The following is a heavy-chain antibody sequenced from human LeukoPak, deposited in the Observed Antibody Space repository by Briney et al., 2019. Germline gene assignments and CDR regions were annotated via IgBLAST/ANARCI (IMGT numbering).Heavy chain of an antibody. CDR2: MNPNSGNT. D-gene: IGHD3-10*01. Sequence: ASVKVSCKASGYTFTSHDINWVRQATGQGLEWMGWMNPNSGNTGYAQKFQGRVTMTRNASITTAYMELSSLRSEDTAVYYCARLRGYGGDYWGQGTLVTVSS. CDR1: GYTFTSHD. J-gene: IGHJ4*02. CDR3: ARLRGYGGDY. V-gene: IGHV1-8*01.